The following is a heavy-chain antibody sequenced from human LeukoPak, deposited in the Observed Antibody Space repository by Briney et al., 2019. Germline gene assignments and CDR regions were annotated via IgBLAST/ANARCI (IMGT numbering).Heavy chain of an antibody. D-gene: IGHD3-10*01. Sequence: GESLRLSCEASGFTLSQYGLHWVRQAPGKGLEWVAFIPSEGSGRFHAASVKDRFSISKDDSKHTLYLQMNSLRAEDTALYYCVQSGNTSGSYWYFDLWGRGTLVTVSS. CDR2: IPSEGSGR. V-gene: IGHV3-30*02. J-gene: IGHJ2*01. CDR3: VQSGNTSGSYWYFDL. CDR1: GFTLSQYG.